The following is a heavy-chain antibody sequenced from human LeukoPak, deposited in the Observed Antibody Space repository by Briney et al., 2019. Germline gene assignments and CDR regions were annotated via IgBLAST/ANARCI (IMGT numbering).Heavy chain of an antibody. CDR3: AKDLSGTRYFDY. V-gene: IGHV3-30*02. D-gene: IGHD1-1*01. Sequence: GGSLRLSCAASGFTFSSYGMHSVRQAPGKGLEWVSFIRYDGSNKYYADSVKGRFTISRDNSKNTLYLQMNSLRAEDTAVYYCAKDLSGTRYFDYWGQGTLVTVSS. J-gene: IGHJ4*02. CDR1: GFTFSSYG. CDR2: IRYDGSNK.